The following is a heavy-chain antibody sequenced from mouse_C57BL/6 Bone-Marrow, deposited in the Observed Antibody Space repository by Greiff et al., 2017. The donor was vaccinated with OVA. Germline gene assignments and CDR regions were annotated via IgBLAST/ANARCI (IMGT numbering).Heavy chain of an antibody. CDR2: IDPSDSYT. Sequence: QVQLQQPGAELVMPGASVKLSCKASGYTFTSYWMHWVKQRPGQGLEWIGEIDPSDSYTNYNQKFKGKSTLTVDKSSSTAYMQLSSLTSEDSAVYYCARDWGPPWYYFDYWGQGTTLTVSS. CDR3: ARDWGPPWYYFDY. D-gene: IGHD4-1*01. V-gene: IGHV1-69*01. CDR1: GYTFTSYW. J-gene: IGHJ2*01.